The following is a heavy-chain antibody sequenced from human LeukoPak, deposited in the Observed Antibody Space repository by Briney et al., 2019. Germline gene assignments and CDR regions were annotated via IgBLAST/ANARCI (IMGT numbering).Heavy chain of an antibody. V-gene: IGHV1-2*02. CDR3: ARSWYDSSGYSDH. CDR1: GYSFTVYY. Sequence: ASVKVSCEASGYSFTVYYIHWVRQAPGQGLEWMGWINPNSGATNSAQKFQGRVTMTRDTSNSTVYMELSGLRSDDTAFYYCARSWYDSSGYSDHWGQGTLVTVSS. CDR2: INPNSGAT. D-gene: IGHD3-22*01. J-gene: IGHJ5*02.